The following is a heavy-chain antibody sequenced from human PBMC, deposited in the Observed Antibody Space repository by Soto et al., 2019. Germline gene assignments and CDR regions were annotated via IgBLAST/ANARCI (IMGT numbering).Heavy chain of an antibody. V-gene: IGHV1-2*02. CDR1: GYTFTDYY. J-gene: IGHJ6*02. Sequence: ASVKVSCKASGYTFTDYYMHWVRQAPGQGLEWMEWINPNSGGTNYAQKFQGRVTMTRDMSISTAYMELSRLRSDDTAVYYCARKLELRGSYYYYYDMDVRGQGTTVTVSS. D-gene: IGHD1-7*01. CDR2: INPNSGGT. CDR3: ARKLELRGSYYYYYDMDV.